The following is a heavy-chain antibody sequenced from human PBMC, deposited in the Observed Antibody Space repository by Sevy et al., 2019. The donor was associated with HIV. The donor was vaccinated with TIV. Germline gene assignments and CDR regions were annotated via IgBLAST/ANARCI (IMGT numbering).Heavy chain of an antibody. Sequence: SETLSLTCTVSGDSLSSGGYYWSWIRQHPGKGLEWIGYIYYSGITYYNPSLKSRITMSLDTSKDQFYLKLSSVTAADSAVYYCARVGYNYGFYAFDIWGQGTMVTVSS. J-gene: IGHJ3*02. D-gene: IGHD5-18*01. CDR3: ARVGYNYGFYAFDI. V-gene: IGHV4-31*03. CDR2: IYYSGIT. CDR1: GDSLSSGGYY.